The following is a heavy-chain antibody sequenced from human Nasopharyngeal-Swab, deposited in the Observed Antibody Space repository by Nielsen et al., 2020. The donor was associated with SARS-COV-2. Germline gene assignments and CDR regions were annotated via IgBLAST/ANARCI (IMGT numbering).Heavy chain of an antibody. CDR2: INHSGST. V-gene: IGHV4-34*01. CDR3: ARGHNCSGGSCYSSGYYFDY. Sequence: SETLSLTCAVYGGSLSGYYWSWIRQPPGKGLEWIGEINHSGSTNYNPSLKSRVTISVDTSKNQFSLKLSSVTAADTAVYYCARGHNCSGGSCYSSGYYFDYWGQGTLVTVSS. J-gene: IGHJ4*02. CDR1: GGSLSGYY. D-gene: IGHD2-15*01.